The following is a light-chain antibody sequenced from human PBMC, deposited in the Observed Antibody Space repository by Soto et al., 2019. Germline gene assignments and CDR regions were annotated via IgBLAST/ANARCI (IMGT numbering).Light chain of an antibody. CDR1: QSVSGT. J-gene: IGKJ1*01. CDR2: GAS. CDR3: QQYHNWPPT. Sequence: EIVMSQSPATLSVSPGERATLSCRASQSVSGTLAWYQQKPGQAPRLLIHGASTRATGIPARFSGSGSGTEFTLTISSLQSEDLAVYFCQQYHNWPPTFGQGTKVAIK. V-gene: IGKV3-15*01.